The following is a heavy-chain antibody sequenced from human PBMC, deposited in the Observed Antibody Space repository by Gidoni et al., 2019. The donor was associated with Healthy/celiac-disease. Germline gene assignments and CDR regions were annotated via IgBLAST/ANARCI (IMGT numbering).Heavy chain of an antibody. D-gene: IGHD4-17*01. V-gene: IGHV3-30-3*01. J-gene: IGHJ6*02. CDR2: ISYDGSNK. CDR1: GFPFSSYA. CDR3: ARDPTVSGDYDYGMDV. Sequence: QVQLVESGGGVVQPGRSLGLSCAASGFPFSSYAMHWVRQAPGKGLEWVAVISYDGSNKYYADSVKGRFTISRDNSKNTLYLQMNSLRAEDTAVYYCARDPTVSGDYDYGMDVWGQGTTVTVSS.